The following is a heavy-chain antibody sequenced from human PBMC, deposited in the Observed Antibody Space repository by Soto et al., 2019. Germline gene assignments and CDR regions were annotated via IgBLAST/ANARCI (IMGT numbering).Heavy chain of an antibody. CDR3: ARLIGNSWLDS. J-gene: IGHJ5*01. CDR2: TYYRSKWYN. Sequence: QTLALTCAIAGDSVCTNSATWDGIRQSPSRGLEWLGRTYYRSKWYNDYAVSVKGRITINPDTSNNQLSLQLNSVTPDDTAVYYCARLIGNSWLDSWGQGTLVTVS. CDR1: GDSVCTNSAT. D-gene: IGHD2-8*01. V-gene: IGHV6-1*01.